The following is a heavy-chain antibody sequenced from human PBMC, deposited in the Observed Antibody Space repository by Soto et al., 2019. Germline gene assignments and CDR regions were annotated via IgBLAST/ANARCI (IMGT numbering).Heavy chain of an antibody. CDR2: ISAYNGNT. Sequence: ASVKVSGKASGYTVTSYGISWVRQAPGQGLEWMGWISAYNGNTNYAQKLQGRVTMTTDTSTSTAYMELRSLRSDDKAVYYCARGESPVVVTANGVWGKGTMVTVSS. V-gene: IGHV1-18*01. CDR3: ARGESPVVVTANGV. D-gene: IGHD2-21*02. J-gene: IGHJ6*04. CDR1: GYTVTSYG.